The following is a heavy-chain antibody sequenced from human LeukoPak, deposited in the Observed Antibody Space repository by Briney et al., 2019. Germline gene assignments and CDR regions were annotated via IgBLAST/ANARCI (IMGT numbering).Heavy chain of an antibody. D-gene: IGHD3-3*01. J-gene: IGHJ6*02. CDR3: AKDVDVTIFGVVTLAGMDV. CDR2: IYSGGDT. Sequence: PGGSLRLSCAASGFTVNSNYMSWVRQAPGKGLEWVSVIYSGGDTYYADSVKGRFTISRDNSKNTLYLQMNSLRAEDTAVYYCAKDVDVTIFGVVTLAGMDVWGQGTTVTVSS. CDR1: GFTVNSNY. V-gene: IGHV3-53*01.